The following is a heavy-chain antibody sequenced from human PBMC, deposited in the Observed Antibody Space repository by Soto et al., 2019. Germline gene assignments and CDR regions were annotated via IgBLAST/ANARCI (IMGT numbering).Heavy chain of an antibody. V-gene: IGHV4-61*08. CDR3: ARDHAGSGNYYPNWFDP. Sequence: PSETLSLTCSFSCGSVISGVYYWSWIRQPPGKGLQWIGYIYYNGSTNYNPSLKSRVTISIDTSRNQFSLRLSSVTAADTAVYYCARDHAGSGNYYPNWFDPWGQGALVTVSS. D-gene: IGHD3-10*01. J-gene: IGHJ5*02. CDR1: CGSVISGVYY. CDR2: IYYNGST.